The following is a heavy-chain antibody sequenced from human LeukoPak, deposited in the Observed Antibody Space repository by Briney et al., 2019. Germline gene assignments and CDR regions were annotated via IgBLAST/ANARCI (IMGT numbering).Heavy chain of an antibody. CDR1: GGSISSSSYY. J-gene: IGHJ5*02. Sequence: SETLSLTCTVSGGSISSSSYYWGWIRQPPGKGLEWLGSIYYSGSTYYNPSLKSRVTISVDTSKNQFSLKLSSVTAADTAVYYCARDQAYYDILTGYSPGWFDPWGQGTLVTVSS. D-gene: IGHD3-9*01. CDR2: IYYSGST. CDR3: ARDQAYYDILTGYSPGWFDP. V-gene: IGHV4-39*07.